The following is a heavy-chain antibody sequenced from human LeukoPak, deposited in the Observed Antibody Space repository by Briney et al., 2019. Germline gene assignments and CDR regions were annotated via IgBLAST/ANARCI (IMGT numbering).Heavy chain of an antibody. Sequence: SETLSLTCAVYGGSFSGYYWSWLRQPPGKGLEWIGEINHSGSTNYNPSLKGRVTISVDTSKNQFSLKLSSVTAADTAVYYCARVGGRSWYDYWFDPWGQGTLVTVSS. V-gene: IGHV4-34*01. D-gene: IGHD6-13*01. J-gene: IGHJ5*02. CDR3: ARVGGRSWYDYWFDP. CDR1: GGSFSGYY. CDR2: INHSGST.